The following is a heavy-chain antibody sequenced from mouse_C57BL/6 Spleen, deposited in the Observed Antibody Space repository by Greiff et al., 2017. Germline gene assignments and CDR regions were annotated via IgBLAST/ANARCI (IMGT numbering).Heavy chain of an antibody. V-gene: IGHV1-50*01. D-gene: IGHD2-4*01. CDR3: ARHYGSSEIYDDYDVDY. CDR1: GYTFTSYR. J-gene: IGHJ2*01. CDR2: IDPSDSST. Sequence: QVQLQQSGAELVKPGASVKLSCKASGYTFTSYRMQWVKQRPGQGLEWIGEIDPSDSSTNYNQKFKGKATLTVDTSSSTAYMQLSSLTSEDSAVYYCARHYGSSEIYDDYDVDYWGQGTTLTVSS.